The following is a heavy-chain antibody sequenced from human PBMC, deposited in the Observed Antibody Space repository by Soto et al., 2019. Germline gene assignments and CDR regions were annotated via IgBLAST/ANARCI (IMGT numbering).Heavy chain of an antibody. CDR3: AKSGDWSGPSGGMDA. CDR2: INPKNGGT. Sequence: QVQLVQSGAEVQKPGASVKVSCKASGYSFTGYYLHWVRQAPGQGLEWLGWINPKNGGTSYARKLQGTITMTRDTSISTAYMQLSRLKSDDTAVYYCAKSGDWSGPSGGMDAWGPGATVTVSS. J-gene: IGHJ6*02. CDR1: GYSFTGYY. D-gene: IGHD3-3*01. V-gene: IGHV1-2*02.